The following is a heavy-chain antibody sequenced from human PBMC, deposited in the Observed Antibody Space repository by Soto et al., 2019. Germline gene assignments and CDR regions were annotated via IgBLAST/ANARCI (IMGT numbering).Heavy chain of an antibody. D-gene: IGHD6-6*01. CDR2: IIPIFGTA. J-gene: IGHJ6*02. V-gene: IGHV1-69*12. Sequence: QVQLVQSGAEVKKPGSSVKVSCKASGGTFSSYAISWVRQAPGQGLEWMGGIIPIFGTANYAQKFQGRVTITADESTSTAHMELSSLRSEDTAVYYCAREGVVRRYYGMDVWGQGTTVTVSS. CDR3: AREGVVRRYYGMDV. CDR1: GGTFSSYA.